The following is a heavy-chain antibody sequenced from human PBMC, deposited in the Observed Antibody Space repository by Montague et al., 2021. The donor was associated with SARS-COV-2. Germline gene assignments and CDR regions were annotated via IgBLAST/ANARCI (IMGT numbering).Heavy chain of an antibody. CDR1: GGSISSSNYY. V-gene: IGHV4-39*01. J-gene: IGHJ3*02. D-gene: IGHD3-3*01. CDR3: ARHSGRDTIFGVVIIFDAFDI. CDR2: IYYRGST. Sequence: ETLSLACTVSGGSISSSNYYWGWIRQPPGKGLERIGSIYYRGSTYYTPSLKSRVTISVDTSKNQFSLRLSSVTAADTAVYYCARHSGRDTIFGVVIIFDAFDIWGQGTMVTVSS.